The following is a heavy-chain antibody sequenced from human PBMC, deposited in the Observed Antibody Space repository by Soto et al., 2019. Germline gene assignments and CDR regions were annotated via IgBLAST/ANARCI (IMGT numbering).Heavy chain of an antibody. Sequence: GGSLRLSCAGSGFTFSSYAISWVRPAPGKGLERVSGITGSGSDTYYADSVKGRFTISRDNSENIVYLQMNSLRAEDTAVYYCAKSSGTWSYYFDYWGQGTLVTVSS. CDR1: GFTFSSYA. CDR2: ITGSGSDT. V-gene: IGHV3-23*01. J-gene: IGHJ4*02. D-gene: IGHD3-10*01. CDR3: AKSSGTWSYYFDY.